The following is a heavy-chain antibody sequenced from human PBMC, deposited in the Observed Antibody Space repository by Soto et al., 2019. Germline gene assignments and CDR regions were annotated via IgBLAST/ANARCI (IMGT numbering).Heavy chain of an antibody. CDR2: VTRSGST. D-gene: IGHD4-17*01. J-gene: IGHJ4*02. CDR1: GGSFSGYY. V-gene: IGHV4-34*01. Sequence: PSETLSLTCAVYGGSFSGYYWSWVRKTPGRGLEWIGEVTRSGSTNYNPSLKSRVTISIDTSNKHLSLHLSSVTAADTAVYYCARQKVSRFYGEVDFFDYWGLGTLVTVSS. CDR3: ARQKVSRFYGEVDFFDY.